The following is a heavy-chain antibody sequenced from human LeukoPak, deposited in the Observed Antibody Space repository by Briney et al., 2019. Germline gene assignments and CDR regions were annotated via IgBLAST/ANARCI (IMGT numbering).Heavy chain of an antibody. D-gene: IGHD3-22*01. V-gene: IGHV3-48*01. Sequence: QPGGSLRPSCAASGFTFSSYRMNWVRQAPGKGLEWVSYISSSSSTIYYADSVKGRFTISRDNAKNSLYLQMNSLRAEDTAVYYCARHDSSGFGHWQRFDYWGQGTLVTVSS. J-gene: IGHJ4*02. CDR3: ARHDSSGFGHWQRFDY. CDR1: GFTFSSYR. CDR2: ISSSSSTI.